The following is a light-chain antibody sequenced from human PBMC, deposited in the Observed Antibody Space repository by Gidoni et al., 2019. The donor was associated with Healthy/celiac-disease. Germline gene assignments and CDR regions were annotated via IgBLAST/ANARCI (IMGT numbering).Light chain of an antibody. CDR1: QDISNY. Sequence: DIQMTQSPSSLSASVGDRVTITCQASQDISNYLHLYQQKPGKAPKLLIYDASNLETGVPSRFSGSGSGTDFTFTISSLQPEDIATYYCQQYDNLPITFGQGTRLEIK. CDR2: DAS. J-gene: IGKJ5*01. CDR3: QQYDNLPIT. V-gene: IGKV1-33*01.